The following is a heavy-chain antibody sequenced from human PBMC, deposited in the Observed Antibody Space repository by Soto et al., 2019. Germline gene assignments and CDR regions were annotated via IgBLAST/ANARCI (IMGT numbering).Heavy chain of an antibody. V-gene: IGHV5-51*01. Sequence: PGESLKISCKGSGYSFTSYWIGWVRQMPGKGLEWMGIIYPGDSDTRYSPSFQGQVTISADKSISTAYLQWSSLKASDTAMYYCARHQGSDVLLWFGELSHYYYYGMDVWGQGTKVTVSS. D-gene: IGHD3-10*01. J-gene: IGHJ6*02. CDR1: GYSFTSYW. CDR3: ARHQGSDVLLWFGELSHYYYYGMDV. CDR2: IYPGDSDT.